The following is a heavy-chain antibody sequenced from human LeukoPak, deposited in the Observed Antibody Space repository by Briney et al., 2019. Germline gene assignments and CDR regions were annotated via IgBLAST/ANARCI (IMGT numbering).Heavy chain of an antibody. D-gene: IGHD3-16*01. CDR3: AIVAGGDPFDY. V-gene: IGHV3-21*01. J-gene: IGHJ4*02. Sequence: KAGGSLRLSCVASGFTFSSYGMNWVRQAPGKGLEWVSSISSSSSYIKYADSVKGRLTVSRDNAKKSLYLQMNNLRAEDTAVYYCAIVAGGDPFDYWGQGTLVTVSS. CDR1: GFTFSSYG. CDR2: ISSSSSYI.